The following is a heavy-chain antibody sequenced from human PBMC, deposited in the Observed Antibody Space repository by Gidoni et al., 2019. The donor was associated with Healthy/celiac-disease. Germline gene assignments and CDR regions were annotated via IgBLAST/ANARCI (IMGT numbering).Heavy chain of an antibody. CDR1: GRSIRSGGYY. CDR3: ARTHSTTVTNTLFDY. V-gene: IGHV4-31*03. Sequence: QVQLQASGPGLVKPSQTLSLTCTVSGRSIRSGGYYWSWIRQHPGKGLEWIGYIYYSESTYYNPSLKSRVTISVDTSKNQFSLKLSSVTAADTAVYYCARTHSTTVTNTLFDYWGQGTLVTVSS. D-gene: IGHD4-17*01. CDR2: IYYSEST. J-gene: IGHJ4*02.